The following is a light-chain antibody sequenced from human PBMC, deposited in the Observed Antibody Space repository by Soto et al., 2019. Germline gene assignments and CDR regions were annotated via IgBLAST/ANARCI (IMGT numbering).Light chain of an antibody. V-gene: IGLV2-8*01. J-gene: IGLJ2*01. CDR1: SSDVGDYNY. CDR2: EVS. Sequence: QSALTQPPSESGSPGQSVTISCTGSSSDVGDYNYVSWYQQPPGKAPKLMIYEVSKRPSGVPDRFSGSKSGNTASLTVSGLQSEDEADYYCSSYAGTKNYVIFGGGSKLTVL. CDR3: SSYAGTKNYVI.